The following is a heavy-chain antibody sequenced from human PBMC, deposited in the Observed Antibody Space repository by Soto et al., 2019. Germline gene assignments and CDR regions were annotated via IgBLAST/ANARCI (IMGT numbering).Heavy chain of an antibody. Sequence: GASVKVSCKASGGTFSSYAISWVRQAPGQGLEWMGGIIPIFGTANYAQKFQGRVTITADESTSTAYMELSSLRSEDTAVYYCASVQGQLLYGDYYYGMDVWGQGTTVTVSS. J-gene: IGHJ6*02. CDR1: GGTFSSYA. CDR3: ASVQGQLLYGDYYYGMDV. D-gene: IGHD2-2*02. CDR2: IIPIFGTA. V-gene: IGHV1-69*13.